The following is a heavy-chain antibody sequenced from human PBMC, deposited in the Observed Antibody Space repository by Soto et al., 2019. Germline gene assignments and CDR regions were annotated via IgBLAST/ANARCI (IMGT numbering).Heavy chain of an antibody. V-gene: IGHV4-59*01. CDR2: TYYSGST. J-gene: IGHJ4*02. D-gene: IGHD2-15*01. CDR3: ARVAATDYLTLFDY. CDR1: GGSISSYY. Sequence: SETLSLTCTVSGGSISSYYWSWIRQPPGKGLEWIAYTYYSGSTYYSPSLKSRVTILVDTSKNQFSLKLSSVTAADTAVYYCARVAATDYLTLFDYWGQGTLVTVSS.